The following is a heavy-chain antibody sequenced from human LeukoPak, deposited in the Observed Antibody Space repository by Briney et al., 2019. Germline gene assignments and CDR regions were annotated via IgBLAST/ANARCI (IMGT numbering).Heavy chain of an antibody. CDR3: ASARQRHCTNGVCPSLTDS. D-gene: IGHD2-8*01. Sequence: SVKVSCKASGGTFSSYAINWVRQAPGQGLEWMGRIIRGLGISNYAQKFQGRVTITADKSTSTTYMELSSLRSEDTAVYYCASARQRHCTNGVCPSLTDSWGQGTLVAVSS. J-gene: IGHJ4*02. CDR2: IIRGLGIS. CDR1: GGTFSSYA. V-gene: IGHV1-69*04.